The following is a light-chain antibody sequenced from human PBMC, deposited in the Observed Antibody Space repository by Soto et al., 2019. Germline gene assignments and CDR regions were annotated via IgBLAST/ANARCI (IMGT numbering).Light chain of an antibody. CDR3: QQYYIYWT. V-gene: IGKV1-5*01. CDR1: QSIGRW. Sequence: DIQMTQSPSTLSASVGDTVTVTCRASQSIGRWLAWYQQKPGKAPKLLIFDASTLENGVPARFSGSRSGPEFSLTISSLQPDDFATYYCQQYYIYWTFGQGTKVEIK. J-gene: IGKJ1*01. CDR2: DAS.